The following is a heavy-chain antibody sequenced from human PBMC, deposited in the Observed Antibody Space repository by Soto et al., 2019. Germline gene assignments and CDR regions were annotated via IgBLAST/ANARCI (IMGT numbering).Heavy chain of an antibody. J-gene: IGHJ4*01. CDR1: AFTFGNFW. CDR3: VRSRYAYGFDF. Sequence: GGSLRRSCAASAFTFGNFWMNWVRQAPGKGLEWVANIKQDGSDKYYLGSVRGRFTISRDNAKNSLYLQMNSLSAEDTAIYYCVRSRYAYGFDFWGQGTMVTVSS. CDR2: IKQDGSDK. V-gene: IGHV3-7*01. D-gene: IGHD4-17*01.